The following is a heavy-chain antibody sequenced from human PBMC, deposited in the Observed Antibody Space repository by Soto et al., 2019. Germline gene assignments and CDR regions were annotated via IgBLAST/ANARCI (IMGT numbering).Heavy chain of an antibody. CDR3: AKDKGVQRVYFDN. V-gene: IGHV3-30*18. CDR2: ISYDGSNG. D-gene: IGHD3-10*01. CDR1: GFTFSSYG. J-gene: IGHJ4*02. Sequence: QVPLVESGGGVVQPGRSLRLSCAASGFTFSSYGMHWVRQAPGKGLEWVALISYDGSNGYYADSVKGRLTISRDNSKNTLYLEMNRLRPGDTAVYYCAKDKGVQRVYFDNWGQGTLVTVSS.